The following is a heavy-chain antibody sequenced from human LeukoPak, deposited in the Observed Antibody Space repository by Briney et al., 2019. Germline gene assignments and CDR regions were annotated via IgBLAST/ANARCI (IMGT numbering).Heavy chain of an antibody. CDR1: GFTFNNYA. D-gene: IGHD5-18*01. CDR3: AKDQGIQLWLKYFQH. Sequence: GGSLRLSCAASGFTFNNYAMTWVRQAPGKGLEWVSAIRGSGGTTLYADSVKGRFTISRDNSKSILYLQMNSLRAEDTAVYYCAKDQGIQLWLKYFQHWGQGTLVTVSS. J-gene: IGHJ1*01. V-gene: IGHV3-23*01. CDR2: IRGSGGTT.